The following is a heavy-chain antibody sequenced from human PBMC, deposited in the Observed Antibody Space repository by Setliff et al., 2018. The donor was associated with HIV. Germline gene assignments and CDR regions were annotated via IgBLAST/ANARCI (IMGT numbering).Heavy chain of an antibody. Sequence: SETLSLTCAVYGGSFSGYHWNWIRQPPGKGLEWIVEINHSGRTNYNPSLKSRVTISVDTSKNQFSLKLRSVTAADTAMYYCARVSITYWYSIPTFYYYYMDVWGKGTKVTVSS. CDR1: GGSFSGYH. D-gene: IGHD2-15*01. V-gene: IGHV4-34*01. J-gene: IGHJ6*03. CDR3: ARVSITYWYSIPTFYYYYMDV. CDR2: INHSGRT.